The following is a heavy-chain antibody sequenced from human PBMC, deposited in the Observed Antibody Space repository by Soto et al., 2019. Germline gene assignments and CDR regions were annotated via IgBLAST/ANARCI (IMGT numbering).Heavy chain of an antibody. J-gene: IGHJ1*01. Sequence: ASVKVSCKPSGYIFTAYSMHWVRQAPGQGLEWMGVVNPSGGSAHYAQSFEGRVTLTRDTSTSTFYMELSSLRSEDTAVYYCAREENCRGGNCYSEYFHHWGQGTLVTVSS. CDR2: VNPSGGSA. CDR3: AREENCRGGNCYSEYFHH. V-gene: IGHV1-46*01. CDR1: GYIFTAYS. D-gene: IGHD2-15*01.